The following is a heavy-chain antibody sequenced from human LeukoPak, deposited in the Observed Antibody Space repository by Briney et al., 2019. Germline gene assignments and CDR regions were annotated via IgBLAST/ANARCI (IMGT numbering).Heavy chain of an antibody. Sequence: SETLSLTCAVYGESFSGYHWTWIRQPPGKGPEWIGKIDHSGSTTYNPSLKSRVTISVAAPKNQIFLDLSSVTAADTAVYYCARGRYCNSTNCPYVGGYYYMDVWGKGTTVTVSS. D-gene: IGHD2-2*01. CDR3: ARGRYCNSTNCPYVGGYYYMDV. J-gene: IGHJ6*03. CDR1: GESFSGYH. V-gene: IGHV4-34*01. CDR2: IDHSGST.